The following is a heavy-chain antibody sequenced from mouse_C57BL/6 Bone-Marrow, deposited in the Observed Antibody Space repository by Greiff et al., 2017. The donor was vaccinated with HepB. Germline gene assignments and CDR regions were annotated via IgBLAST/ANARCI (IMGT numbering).Heavy chain of an antibody. CDR1: GYTFTSYW. J-gene: IGHJ2*01. CDR3: ARFYYDYDVDY. V-gene: IGHV1-52*01. Sequence: VQLQQSGAELVRPGSSVKLSCKASGYTFTSYWMHWVKQRPIQGLEWIGNIDPSDSETHYNQKFKDKATLTVDKSSSTAYMQLSSLTSEDSAVYYCARFYYDYDVDYWGQGTTLTVSS. D-gene: IGHD2-4*01. CDR2: IDPSDSET.